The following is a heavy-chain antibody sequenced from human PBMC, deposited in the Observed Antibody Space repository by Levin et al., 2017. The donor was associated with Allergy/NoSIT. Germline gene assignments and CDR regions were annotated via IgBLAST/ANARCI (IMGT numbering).Heavy chain of an antibody. D-gene: IGHD6-13*01. J-gene: IGHJ4*02. CDR3: AKRAAAVGTSYYFDY. Sequence: GESLKISCAASGFTFSSYAMSWVRQAPGKGLEWVSAISGSGGSTYYADFVKGRFTISRDNSKNTLYLQMNSLRAEDTAVYYCAKRAAAVGTSYYFDYWGQGTLVTVSS. V-gene: IGHV3-23*01. CDR2: ISGSGGST. CDR1: GFTFSSYA.